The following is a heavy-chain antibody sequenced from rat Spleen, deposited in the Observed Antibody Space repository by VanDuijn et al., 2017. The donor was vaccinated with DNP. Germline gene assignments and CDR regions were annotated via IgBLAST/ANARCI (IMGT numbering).Heavy chain of an antibody. CDR3: TTDFERGY. D-gene: IGHD1-11*01. CDR2: ITSTGGST. V-gene: IGHV5-31*01. J-gene: IGHJ2*01. Sequence: EVQLVESGGDLVQPGRSLKLSCVASGFTFNNYWMTWVRQAPKKGLEWVASITSTGGSTSYRDSVTGRFTISRDNAKSILYLQMDSLRSEDTATFYCTTDFERGYWGQGVMVTVSS. CDR1: GFTFNNYW.